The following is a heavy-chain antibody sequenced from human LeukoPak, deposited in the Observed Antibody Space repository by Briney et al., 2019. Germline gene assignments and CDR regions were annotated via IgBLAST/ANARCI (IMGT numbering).Heavy chain of an antibody. Sequence: GGSLRPSCAASGFTFSSYSMNWVRQAPGKGLEWVSLISSTSSHIYYTDSVKGRFTISRDNAKNSLFLQMSSLRAEDMTVYYCARGGGGYCTNGVCHTDAFDIWGQGTMVTVPS. CDR2: ISSTSSHI. D-gene: IGHD2-8*01. CDR1: GFTFSSYS. V-gene: IGHV3-21*01. J-gene: IGHJ3*02. CDR3: ARGGGGYCTNGVCHTDAFDI.